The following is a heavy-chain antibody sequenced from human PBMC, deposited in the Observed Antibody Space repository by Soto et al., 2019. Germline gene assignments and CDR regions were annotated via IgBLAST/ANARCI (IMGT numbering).Heavy chain of an antibody. Sequence: PSETLSLTCTVSGGSISSSNYYWGWIRQPPGKGLEWIGSIYYSGSTYYNPSLRSRVTISVDTSKNQFSLKLSSVTAADTAVYYCARAPHYYDSSGYYFPFDYWGQGTLVAVSS. V-gene: IGHV4-39*07. CDR2: IYYSGST. J-gene: IGHJ4*02. CDR1: GGSISSSNYY. D-gene: IGHD3-22*01. CDR3: ARAPHYYDSSGYYFPFDY.